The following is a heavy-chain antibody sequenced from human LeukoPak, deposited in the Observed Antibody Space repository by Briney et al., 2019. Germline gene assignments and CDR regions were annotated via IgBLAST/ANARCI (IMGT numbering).Heavy chain of an antibody. CDR2: INQSGST. V-gene: IGHV4-34*01. CDR3: ARGGDYGDYEDYYYYMDV. Sequence: PSETLSLTCAVYGGSFSGYYWSWIRQPPGKGLEWIGEINQSGSTNYNPSLKSRVTISVDMSKNQLSLKLSSVTAADTAVYYCARGGDYGDYEDYYYYMDVWGKGTTVTVSS. J-gene: IGHJ6*03. D-gene: IGHD4-17*01. CDR1: GGSFSGYY.